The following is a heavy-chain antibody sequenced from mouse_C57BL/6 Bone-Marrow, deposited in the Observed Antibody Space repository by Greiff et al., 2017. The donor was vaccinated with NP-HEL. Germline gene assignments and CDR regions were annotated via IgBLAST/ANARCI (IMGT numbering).Heavy chain of an antibody. J-gene: IGHJ1*03. D-gene: IGHD2-1*01. Sequence: QVQLKESGPGLVQPSQSLSITCTVSGFSLTSYGVHWVRQSPGKGLEWLGVIWRGGSTDYNAAFMSRLSITKDNSKSQVFFKMNSLQADDTAIYYWAKKTPLYYGNYRWYFDVWGTGTTVTVSS. CDR3: AKKTPLYYGNYRWYFDV. CDR2: IWRGGST. V-gene: IGHV2-5*01. CDR1: GFSLTSYG.